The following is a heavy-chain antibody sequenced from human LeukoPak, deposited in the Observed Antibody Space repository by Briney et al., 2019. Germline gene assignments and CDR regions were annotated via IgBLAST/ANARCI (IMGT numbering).Heavy chain of an antibody. CDR2: IYTGGST. CDR3: AREPSITIFGVVIPQFDP. D-gene: IGHD3-3*01. CDR1: GGSISSYY. J-gene: IGHJ5*02. Sequence: SETLPLTCTVSGGSISSYYWSWIRQPPGKGLEWIGRIYTGGSTDYNPSLKSRVTMSVDTSKNQFSLKLSSVTAADTAVYYCAREPSITIFGVVIPQFDPWGQGTLVTVSS. V-gene: IGHV4-4*07.